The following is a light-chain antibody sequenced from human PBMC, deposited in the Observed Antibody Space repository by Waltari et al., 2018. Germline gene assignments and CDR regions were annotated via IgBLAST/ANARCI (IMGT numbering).Light chain of an antibody. Sequence: DIQMTQSPSSLSASVGDRVTITCRASQSISNWLAWYQQKPGKAPILLSYKASILKSGVPSRFSGSGSGTQFTLTISRLQPGDFATYYCQQYNTYSSFGQGTKLEIK. V-gene: IGKV1-5*03. CDR2: KAS. CDR1: QSISNW. J-gene: IGKJ2*01. CDR3: QQYNTYSS.